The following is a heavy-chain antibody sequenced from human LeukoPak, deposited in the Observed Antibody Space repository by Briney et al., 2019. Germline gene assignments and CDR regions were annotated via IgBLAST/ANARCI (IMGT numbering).Heavy chain of an antibody. CDR1: GGSLSNYF. J-gene: IGHJ3*02. D-gene: IGHD4-23*01. V-gene: IGHV4-59*01. CDR2: IYYSGST. Sequence: SETLSLTCTVSGGSLSNYFWSWIRQPPGKGLEWIGYIYYSGSTNYNPSLKSRVTISVDTSKNQFSLKLSSVTAADTAVYYCAREARTTVAAFDIWGQGTMVTVSS. CDR3: AREARTTVAAFDI.